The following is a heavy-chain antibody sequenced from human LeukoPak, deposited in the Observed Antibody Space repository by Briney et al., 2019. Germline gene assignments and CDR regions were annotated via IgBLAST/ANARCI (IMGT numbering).Heavy chain of an antibody. D-gene: IGHD3-3*01. J-gene: IGHJ5*02. CDR3: ARGGGLEWLLYRSDWFDP. Sequence: ASVKVSCKASGYTFTSYDINWVRQATGQGLEWMGWINPNSGGTNYAQKFQGRVTMTRDTSISTAYMELSRLRSDDTAVYYCARGGGLEWLLYRSDWFDPWGQGTLVTVSS. V-gene: IGHV1-2*02. CDR1: GYTFTSYD. CDR2: INPNSGGT.